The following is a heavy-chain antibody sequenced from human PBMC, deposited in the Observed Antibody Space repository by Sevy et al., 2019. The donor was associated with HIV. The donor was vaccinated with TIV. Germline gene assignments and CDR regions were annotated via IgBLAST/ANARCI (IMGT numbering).Heavy chain of an antibody. CDR3: AREEGIAAGGSFDY. D-gene: IGHD6-13*01. V-gene: IGHV1-18*01. J-gene: IGHJ4*02. Sequence: ASVKVSRKASGYIFTSYVINWVRQAPGQGLEWMGWISADNDNTNYAQKLQGRVTMTTDTSTSTAYMELRSLRSDDTAVYYCAREEGIAAGGSFDYWGQGTLVTVSS. CDR1: GYIFTSYV. CDR2: ISADNDNT.